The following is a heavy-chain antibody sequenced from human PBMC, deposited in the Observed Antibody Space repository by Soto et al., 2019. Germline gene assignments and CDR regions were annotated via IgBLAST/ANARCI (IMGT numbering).Heavy chain of an antibody. V-gene: IGHV1-18*04. J-gene: IGHJ6*02. CDR1: GYTFTSYG. CDR3: AREINFRYYDFWSGPIYYYDGMDV. CDR2: ISAYNGNT. D-gene: IGHD3-3*01. Sequence: QVQLVQSGAEVKKPGASVKVSCKASGYTFTSYGISWVRQAPGQGLEWMGWISAYNGNTNYAQKLQGRVTMTTDTSTSTAYMELRRLRSDDTAVYYCAREINFRYYDFWSGPIYYYDGMDVWGQGTTVTVSS.